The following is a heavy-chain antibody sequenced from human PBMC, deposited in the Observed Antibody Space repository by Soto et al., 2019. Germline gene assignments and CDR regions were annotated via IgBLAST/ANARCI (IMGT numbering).Heavy chain of an antibody. Sequence: EVQLLESGGGLVKPGGSLRLSCAASGFTFRSYGMMWVRQAPGKGLEWVSVISQSAGGNTYCADSVKGPFTISRDDSKNTPYRQMESLRPEDTAQYYCAGWNNDYWDQGTQVTCSS. CDR1: GFTFRSYG. CDR2: ISQSAGGNT. D-gene: IGHD1-1*01. J-gene: IGHJ4*02. CDR3: AGWNNDY. V-gene: IGHV3-23*01.